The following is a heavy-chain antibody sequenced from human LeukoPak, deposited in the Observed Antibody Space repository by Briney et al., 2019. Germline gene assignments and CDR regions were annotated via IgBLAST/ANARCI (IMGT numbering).Heavy chain of an antibody. CDR1: GFSFSSYG. CDR3: ATSTGYSSSWQPPNDY. D-gene: IGHD6-13*01. J-gene: IGHJ4*02. V-gene: IGHV3-23*01. CDR2: ITASGGAI. Sequence: GGTLRLSCVASGFSFSSYGMSWVRQAPGKGLEWVSGITASGGAIYYADSVKGRFSISRDNSKDTLFLQMNSLRVEDTAVYYCATSTGYSSSWQPPNDYWGQGTLVTASS.